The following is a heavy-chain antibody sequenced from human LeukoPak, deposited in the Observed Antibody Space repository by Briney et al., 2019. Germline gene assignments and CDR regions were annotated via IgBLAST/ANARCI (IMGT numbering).Heavy chain of an antibody. Sequence: SETLSLTCTVSGGSMTTYYWTWIRQPPGKGPEWIGYIYYSGSTNYNSSLKSRVSMSVDTYKNRFSLKVNSVTAADAAIYYCARLGRGGDWFDYWGQGILVTVSS. V-gene: IGHV4-59*01. D-gene: IGHD2-21*02. J-gene: IGHJ4*02. CDR1: GGSMTTYY. CDR3: ARLGRGGDWFDY. CDR2: IYYSGST.